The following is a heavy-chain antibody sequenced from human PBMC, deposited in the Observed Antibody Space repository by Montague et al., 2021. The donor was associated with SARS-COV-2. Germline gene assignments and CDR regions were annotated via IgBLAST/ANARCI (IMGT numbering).Heavy chain of an antibody. Sequence: SLRPSCAASGFDFTSSEINWVRQAPGKGLEWVSYISTSGTLPSYMDSVKGRFTISRDNAKKSLYLQMDSLRAEDTAIYFCAREAVGYSHGYPYWYFDLWGRGTLVTVSS. J-gene: IGHJ2*01. CDR3: AREAVGYSHGYPYWYFDL. D-gene: IGHD5-18*01. V-gene: IGHV3-48*03. CDR1: GFDFTSSE. CDR2: ISTSGTLP.